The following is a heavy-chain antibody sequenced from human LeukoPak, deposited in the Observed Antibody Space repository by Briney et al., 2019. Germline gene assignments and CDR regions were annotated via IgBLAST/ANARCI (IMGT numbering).Heavy chain of an antibody. D-gene: IGHD3-22*01. V-gene: IGHV1-2*02. J-gene: IGHJ6*03. CDR3: ARERITMIVVATYMDV. CDR1: GYTFTGYY. Sequence: ASVKVSCKASGYTFTGYYMHWVRQAPGQGLEWMGWISPNSGGTNYAQKFQGRVTMTRDTSISTAYMELSRLRSDDTAVYYCARERITMIVVATYMDVWGKGTTVTVSS. CDR2: ISPNSGGT.